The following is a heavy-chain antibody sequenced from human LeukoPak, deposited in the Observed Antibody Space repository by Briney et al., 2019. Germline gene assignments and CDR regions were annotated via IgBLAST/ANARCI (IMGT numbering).Heavy chain of an antibody. CDR1: GGSISSYY. J-gene: IGHJ4*02. V-gene: IGHV4-59*01. D-gene: IGHD2-2*01. CDR2: IYYSGST. CDR3: ARGYCSSTSCLIGDYYFDY. Sequence: SETLSLTCTVSGGSISSYYWSWIRQPPGKGLEWIGYIYYSGSTNYNPSLKSRVTISVDTSKNQFSLKLSSATAADTAVYYCARGYCSSTSCLIGDYYFDYWGQGTLVTVSS.